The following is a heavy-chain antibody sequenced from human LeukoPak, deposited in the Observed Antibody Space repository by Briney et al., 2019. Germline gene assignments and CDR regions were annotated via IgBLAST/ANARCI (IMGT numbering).Heavy chain of an antibody. CDR3: ARDSGFGELLVGNFDY. J-gene: IGHJ4*02. CDR1: GFTFSSYS. CDR2: ISSSSSYI. D-gene: IGHD3-10*01. V-gene: IGHV3-21*01. Sequence: AGGSLRLSCAASGFTFSSYSMNWVRQAPGKGLEWVSSISSSSSYIYYADSVKGRFTISRDNAKNSLYLQMNSLRAEDTAVYYCARDSGFGELLVGNFDYWGQGTLVTVSS.